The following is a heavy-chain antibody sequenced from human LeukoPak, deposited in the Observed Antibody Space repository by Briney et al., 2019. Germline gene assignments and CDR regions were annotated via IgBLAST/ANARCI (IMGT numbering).Heavy chain of an antibody. CDR1: GFTVSSNS. Sequence: PGGSLRLSCIVSGFTVSSNSMSWVRQAPGKGLEWVSFIYSDNTHYSDSVKGRFTISRDNSKNTLYLQMNSLRAEDTAVYYCARRAGAYSHPYDYWGQGTLVTASS. V-gene: IGHV3-53*01. J-gene: IGHJ4*02. D-gene: IGHD4/OR15-4a*01. CDR3: ARRAGAYSHPYDY. CDR2: IYSDNT.